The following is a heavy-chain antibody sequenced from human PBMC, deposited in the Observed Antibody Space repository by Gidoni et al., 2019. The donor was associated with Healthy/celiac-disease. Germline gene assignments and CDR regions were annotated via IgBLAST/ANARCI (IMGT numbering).Heavy chain of an antibody. J-gene: IGHJ4*02. Sequence: EVQLLESGGGLVQPGGSLRLSCAASGFTFRSYAMSWVRQAPGKGLEWVSAISGSGGSTYYADSVKGRFTISRDNSKNTLYLQMNSLRAEDTAVYYCAKDGYPGYSSGWYSDYWGQGTLVTVSS. V-gene: IGHV3-23*01. CDR2: ISGSGGST. D-gene: IGHD6-19*01. CDR1: GFTFRSYA. CDR3: AKDGYPGYSSGWYSDY.